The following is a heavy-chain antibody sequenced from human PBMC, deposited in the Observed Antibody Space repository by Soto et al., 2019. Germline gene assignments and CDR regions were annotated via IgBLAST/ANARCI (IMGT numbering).Heavy chain of an antibody. V-gene: IGHV3-23*01. CDR2: ISESGGST. Sequence: GGSLRLSCAGSGFTFRSYAMSWVRQAPGKGLEWVSAISESGGSTYYADSVKGRFTISRDNSKNTLYLQMNSLSAEDTAVYYCAKDKPGTTAFDIWGRGTLVTVSS. D-gene: IGHD1-1*01. CDR3: AKDKPGTTAFDI. CDR1: GFTFRSYA. J-gene: IGHJ3*02.